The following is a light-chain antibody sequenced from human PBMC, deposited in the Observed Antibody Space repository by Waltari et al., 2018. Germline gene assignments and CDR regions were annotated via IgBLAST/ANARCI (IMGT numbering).Light chain of an antibody. Sequence: DIQMTQSPSSLSASVGDRVTITCQASQDISNYLNWYQQKPGKAPGLLIYDASNLETGVPSRFSGGGSGTDFTVTISSLQPEDIATYYCQQYDNLPYTFGQGTKLEIK. V-gene: IGKV1-33*01. J-gene: IGKJ2*01. CDR2: DAS. CDR3: QQYDNLPYT. CDR1: QDISNY.